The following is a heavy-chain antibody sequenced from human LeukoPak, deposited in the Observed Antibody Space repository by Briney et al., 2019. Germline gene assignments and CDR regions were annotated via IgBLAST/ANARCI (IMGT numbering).Heavy chain of an antibody. J-gene: IGHJ4*02. CDR1: GFTFSSYA. CDR3: AKEASDGSGYDLDY. V-gene: IGHV3-23*01. Sequence: GGSLRLSCEASGFTFSSYAIRWVRQAPGTGLEWVSSIPGSGCATYYADSVRGRFSISRDSSKNTVYLQMNSLRDEDTAVYYCAKEASDGSGYDLDYWGQGTLVIVSS. CDR2: IPGSGCAT. D-gene: IGHD3-22*01.